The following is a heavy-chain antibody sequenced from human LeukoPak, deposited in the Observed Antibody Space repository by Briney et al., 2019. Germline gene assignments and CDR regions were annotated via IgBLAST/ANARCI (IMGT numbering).Heavy chain of an antibody. CDR2: INPSGGNT. Sequence: GASVKVSCKASGYTFTSYYMHWVRQAPGQGPEWMGLINPSGGNTIYAQNFQGRVTMTRDTYTTTVYMELTSLRSEDTAVYYCARELTTITDNWFDPWGQGTLVTVSS. J-gene: IGHJ5*02. D-gene: IGHD4-11*01. CDR3: ARELTTITDNWFDP. V-gene: IGHV1-46*03. CDR1: GYTFTSYY.